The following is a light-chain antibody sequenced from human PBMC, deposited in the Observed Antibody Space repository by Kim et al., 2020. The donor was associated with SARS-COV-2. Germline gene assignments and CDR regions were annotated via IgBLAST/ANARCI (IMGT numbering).Light chain of an antibody. CDR3: HQSIDTPLT. Sequence: SPGERAPLSSGARQTVRSTSLAWDQQHRGQAPRLLFHATTTAAHGIANRCSGSGATTDFSLTISGVETEDSAEYCCHQSIDTPLTFGQGTRLEIK. J-gene: IGKJ5*01. CDR1: QTVRSTS. V-gene: IGKV3-20*01. CDR2: ATT.